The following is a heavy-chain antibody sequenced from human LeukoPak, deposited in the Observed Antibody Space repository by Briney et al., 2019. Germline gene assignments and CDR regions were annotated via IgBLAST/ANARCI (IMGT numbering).Heavy chain of an antibody. V-gene: IGHV4-4*07. D-gene: IGHD6-13*01. CDR2: IYTSGST. Sequence: PSETPSLTCTVSGGSISSYYWSWIRQPAGKGLEWIGRIYTSGSTNYSPSLKSRVTMSVDTSKNQFSLKLSSVTAADTAVYYCAAGYRSSYDAFDIWGQWTMVTVSS. CDR1: GGSISSYY. J-gene: IGHJ3*02. CDR3: AAGYRSSYDAFDI.